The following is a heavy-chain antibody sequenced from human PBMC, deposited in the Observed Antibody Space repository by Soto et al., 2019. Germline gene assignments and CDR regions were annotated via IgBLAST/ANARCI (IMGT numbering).Heavy chain of an antibody. CDR3: ARNPSFTYYYDSSGYLPYYYGMDV. D-gene: IGHD3-22*01. CDR1: GGSISSSNW. V-gene: IGHV4-4*02. Sequence: LSLTCAVSGGSISSSNWWSWVRHPPGKGLEWIGEIYHSGSTNYNPSLKSRVTISVDKSKNQFSLKLSSVTAADTAVYYCARNPSFTYYYDSSGYLPYYYGMDVWGQGTTVTVSS. J-gene: IGHJ6*02. CDR2: IYHSGST.